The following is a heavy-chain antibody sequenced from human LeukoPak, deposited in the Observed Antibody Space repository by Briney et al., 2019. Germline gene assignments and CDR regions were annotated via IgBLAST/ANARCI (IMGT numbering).Heavy chain of an antibody. CDR2: IYYSGST. J-gene: IGHJ6*03. CDR3: ARGVWFGEFDYYYYYMDV. V-gene: IGHV4-39*07. Sequence: SETLSLTCTVSGGSISSSSYYWGWIRQPPGKGLEWIGSIYYSGSTNYNPSLKSRVTMSVDTSKNQFSLKLSSVTAADTAVYYCARGVWFGEFDYYYYYMDVWGKGTTVTISS. D-gene: IGHD3-10*01. CDR1: GGSISSSSYY.